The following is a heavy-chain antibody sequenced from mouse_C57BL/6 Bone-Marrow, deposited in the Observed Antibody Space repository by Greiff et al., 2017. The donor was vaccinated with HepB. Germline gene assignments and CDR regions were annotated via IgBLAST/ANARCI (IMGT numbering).Heavy chain of an antibody. CDR3: ARCYYGSSLYYYAMDY. CDR1: GFTFSSYA. CDR2: IRDGGSYT. D-gene: IGHD1-1*01. J-gene: IGHJ4*01. V-gene: IGHV5-4*01. Sequence: EVQGVESGGGLVKPGGSLKLSCAASGFTFSSYAMSWVRQTPEKRLEWVATIRDGGSYTYYPDNVKGRFTISRDNAKNNLYLQMSHLKSEDTAMYYCARCYYGSSLYYYAMDYWGQGTSVTVSS.